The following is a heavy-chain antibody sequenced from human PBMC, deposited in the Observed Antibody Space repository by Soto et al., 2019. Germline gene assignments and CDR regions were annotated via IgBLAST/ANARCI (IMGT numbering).Heavy chain of an antibody. CDR1: GGSISSSSYY. J-gene: IGHJ4*02. CDR3: ARGRWSVHVPAAGRLLDY. V-gene: IGHV4-39*01. Sequence: PSETLSLTCTVSGGSISSSSYYWGWIRQPPGKGLEWIGSFYYSGTTNYNPTLKSRVTISVDTTKNQLFLRLSSVTAADTAVYYCARGRWSVHVPAAGRLLDYWGQGTLVTVSS. CDR2: FYYSGTT. D-gene: IGHD2-2*01.